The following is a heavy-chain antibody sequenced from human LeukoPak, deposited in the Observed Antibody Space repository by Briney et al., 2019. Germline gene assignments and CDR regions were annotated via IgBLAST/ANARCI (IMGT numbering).Heavy chain of an antibody. CDR3: AKGQLWFGEFSYFDY. Sequence: GGSLRLSCAASGFIFSSYDMNWVRRAPGKGLEWVSYIESSGNTIYYTDSVQGRFTISRDDAQSSLYLQMNSLRAEDTAVYYCAKGQLWFGEFSYFDYWGQGTLVTVSS. D-gene: IGHD3-10*01. CDR1: GFIFSSYD. J-gene: IGHJ4*02. V-gene: IGHV3-48*03. CDR2: IESSGNTI.